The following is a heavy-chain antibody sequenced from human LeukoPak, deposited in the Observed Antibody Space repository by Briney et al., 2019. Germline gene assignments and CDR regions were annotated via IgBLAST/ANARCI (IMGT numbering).Heavy chain of an antibody. CDR3: ARDQGPLWSGNKYYYYYYGMDV. V-gene: IGHV4-59*01. J-gene: IGHJ6*02. CDR1: GGSISSYY. D-gene: IGHD3-3*01. CDR2: IYYSGST. Sequence: SETLSLNCTVSGGSISSYYWTWIRQPPGKGLELIGYIYYSGSTNYSPSLNSRVTISVDPSRNQFSLKLSSVTAADTAVYYCARDQGPLWSGNKYYYYYYGMDVWGQGTTVTVSS.